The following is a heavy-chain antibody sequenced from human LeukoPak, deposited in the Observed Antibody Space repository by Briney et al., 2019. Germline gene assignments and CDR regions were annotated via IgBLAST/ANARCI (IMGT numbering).Heavy chain of an antibody. CDR3: ARSEDPYYDFWSGYYDY. Sequence: GASVKVSCKASGYTFTSYGINWVRQAPGQGLEWMGWISGYNGNTHYAQNFQARVTMTTDISTSTAYMELRSLTSDDTAVYYCARSEDPYYDFWSGYYDYWGQGTLVTVSS. J-gene: IGHJ4*02. V-gene: IGHV1-18*01. CDR2: ISGYNGNT. CDR1: GYTFTSYG. D-gene: IGHD3-3*01.